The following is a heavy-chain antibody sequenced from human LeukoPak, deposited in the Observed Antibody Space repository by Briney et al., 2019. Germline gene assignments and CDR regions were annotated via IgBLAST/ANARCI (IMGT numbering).Heavy chain of an antibody. V-gene: IGHV5-51*01. D-gene: IGHD6-19*01. CDR1: GYSFTSYW. CDR2: IYPGDSDT. Sequence: GDSLKISCKGSGYSFTSYWIGWVRQMPGKGLEWMGIIYPGDSDTRYSPSFQGQVTISADKSISTAYLQWSSLKASDTAMYYCARLVAAVAGTRPYYYYGMDVWGQGTTVTVSS. J-gene: IGHJ6*02. CDR3: ARLVAAVAGTRPYYYYGMDV.